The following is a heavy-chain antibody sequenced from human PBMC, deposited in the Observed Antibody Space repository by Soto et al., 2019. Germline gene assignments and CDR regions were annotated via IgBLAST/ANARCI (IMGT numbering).Heavy chain of an antibody. Sequence: SETLSLTCTVSGGSISSGGYYWSWIRQHPGKGLEWIGYIYYSGSTYYNPSLKSRVTISVDTSKDQFSLKLSSVTAADTAVYYCARTYNWNDYWFDPWGQGTLVTVSS. J-gene: IGHJ5*02. D-gene: IGHD1-20*01. CDR2: IYYSGST. CDR1: GGSISSGGYY. V-gene: IGHV4-31*03. CDR3: ARTYNWNDYWFDP.